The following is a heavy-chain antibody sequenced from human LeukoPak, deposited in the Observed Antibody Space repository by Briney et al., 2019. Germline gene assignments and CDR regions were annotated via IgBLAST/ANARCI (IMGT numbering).Heavy chain of an antibody. Sequence: PGRSLRLSCAASGFTFSSYWMHWVRQAPGKGLVWVSRINTDGSSTSYADSVKGRFTISRDNAKNTLYLQMNSLRAEDTAVYYCAKGYYGSGTQRPLDYWGQGTLVTVSS. CDR1: GFTFSSYW. CDR2: INTDGSST. J-gene: IGHJ4*02. CDR3: AKGYYGSGTQRPLDY. V-gene: IGHV3-74*01. D-gene: IGHD3-10*01.